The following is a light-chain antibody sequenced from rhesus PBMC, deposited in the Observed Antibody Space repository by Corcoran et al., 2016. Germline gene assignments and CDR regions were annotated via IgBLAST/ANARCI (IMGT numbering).Light chain of an antibody. J-gene: IGKJ2*01. Sequence: DIQMTQSPSSLSASVGDTVTITCRASQGISSWLFWYQQTPGKAPKLLIYRASSLQSGVPSRSSGGGSGTDLTLTISSLQYENFATYYCQQDSGRPDSFGQGTKVESK. CDR1: QGISSW. V-gene: IGKV1-22*01. CDR3: QQDSGRPDS. CDR2: RAS.